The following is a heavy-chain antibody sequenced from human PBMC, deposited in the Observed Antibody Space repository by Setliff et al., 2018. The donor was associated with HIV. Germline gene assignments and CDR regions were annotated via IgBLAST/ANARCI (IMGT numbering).Heavy chain of an antibody. D-gene: IGHD3-9*01. V-gene: IGHV4-39*01. CDR2: ISYTGST. CDR3: ARQTWEYYDTLTGYYRSPKNFDS. J-gene: IGHJ4*02. CDR1: GGSINRSNYY. Sequence: PSETLSLTCTVPGGSINRSNYYWGWIRQPPGKGLEWIVTISYTGSTYYDPSLKSRVTISLDTSKNQFFLKLSSVTAPDTAIYYCARQTWEYYDTLTGYYRSPKNFDSWGQGTPVTVSS.